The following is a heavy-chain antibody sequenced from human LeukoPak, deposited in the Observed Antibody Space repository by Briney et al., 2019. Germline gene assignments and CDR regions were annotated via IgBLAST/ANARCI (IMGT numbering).Heavy chain of an antibody. CDR1: GGSISSYY. CDR3: ARDKYKRGYSSSWFDY. D-gene: IGHD6-13*01. CDR2: IYTSGST. Sequence: SETLSLTCTVSGGSISSYYWSWIRQPAGKGLEWIGRIYTSGSTNYNPSLKSRVTMSVDTSKNQFSLKLSSVTAAGTAVYYCARDKYKRGYSSSWFDYWGQGTLVTVSS. J-gene: IGHJ4*02. V-gene: IGHV4-4*07.